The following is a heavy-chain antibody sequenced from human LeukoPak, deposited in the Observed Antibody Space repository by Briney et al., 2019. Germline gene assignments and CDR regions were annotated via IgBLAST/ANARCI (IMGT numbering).Heavy chain of an antibody. D-gene: IGHD3-10*01. CDR1: GFTFSSYA. Sequence: PGGSLRLSCAASGFTFSSYAMSWVRQAPGKGLEWVSAISGSGGSTYYADSVKGRFTISRDNSKNTLYLQMNSLRAEGTAVYYCVTMVRGVLNFDYWGQGTLVTVSS. V-gene: IGHV3-23*01. CDR3: VTMVRGVLNFDY. J-gene: IGHJ4*02. CDR2: ISGSGGST.